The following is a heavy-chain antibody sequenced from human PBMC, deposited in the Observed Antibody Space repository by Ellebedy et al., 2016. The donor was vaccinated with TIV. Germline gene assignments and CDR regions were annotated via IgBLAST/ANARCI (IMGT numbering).Heavy chain of an antibody. Sequence: PGGSLRLSCAASGLTFSSHATSWVRQAPGKGLEWVSSISDSGGNTYYADSVKGRFTISRDNSKNTLYLQMTSLRAEDTAVYYCARAGGIGVVDYWGQGTLVTVSS. CDR1: GLTFSSHA. CDR2: ISDSGGNT. V-gene: IGHV3-23*01. J-gene: IGHJ4*02. D-gene: IGHD3-3*01. CDR3: ARAGGIGVVDY.